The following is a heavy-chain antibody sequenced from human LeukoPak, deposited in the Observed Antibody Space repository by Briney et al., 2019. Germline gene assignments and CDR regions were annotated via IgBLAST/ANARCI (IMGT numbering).Heavy chain of an antibody. CDR1: GFTFSSYS. D-gene: IGHD5-12*01. CDR2: ISSSSSTI. CDR3: ARDTRKGATTKFDY. V-gene: IGHV3-48*01. Sequence: GGSLRLSCAASGFTFSSYSMNWVRQAPGKGLEWVSYISSSSSTIYYADSVKGRFTISRDNAKNSLYLQMNSPRAEDTAVYYCARDTRKGATTKFDYWGQGTLVTVSS. J-gene: IGHJ4*02.